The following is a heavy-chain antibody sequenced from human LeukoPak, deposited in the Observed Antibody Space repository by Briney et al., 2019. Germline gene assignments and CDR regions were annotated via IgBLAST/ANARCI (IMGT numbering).Heavy chain of an antibody. CDR2: IKQDGSAK. CDR3: AQEHVDSSGYYYVPNWFDP. CDR1: GFTFSSYW. V-gene: IGHV3-7*01. J-gene: IGHJ5*02. Sequence: GGSLRLSCTASGFTFSSYWMSWVRQAPGKGLEWVANIKQDGSAKYYVDSVKDRFTISRDNAKNSLYLQMNSLRAEDTAVYYCAQEHVDSSGYYYVPNWFDPWGQGTRVIVSS. D-gene: IGHD3-22*01.